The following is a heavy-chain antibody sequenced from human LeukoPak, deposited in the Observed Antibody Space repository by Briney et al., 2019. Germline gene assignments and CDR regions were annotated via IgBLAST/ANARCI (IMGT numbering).Heavy chain of an antibody. Sequence: GGSLRLSCAASGFTFSSYWMSWVRQAPGKGLEWVANIKQDGSEKYYVDSVKGRFTISRDNAKNSLYLQMNSLRAEDTAVYYCARDFLFFYGDYDCGYWFDPWGQRTLVTVSS. D-gene: IGHD4-17*01. J-gene: IGHJ5*02. CDR1: GFTFSSYW. V-gene: IGHV3-7*01. CDR2: IKQDGSEK. CDR3: ARDFLFFYGDYDCGYWFDP.